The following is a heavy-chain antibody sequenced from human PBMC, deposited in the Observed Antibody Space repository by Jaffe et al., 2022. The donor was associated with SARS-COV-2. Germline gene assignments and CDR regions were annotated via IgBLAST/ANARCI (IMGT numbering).Heavy chain of an antibody. J-gene: IGHJ4*02. D-gene: IGHD3-22*01. CDR2: ISSSSSYI. CDR1: GFTFSSYS. V-gene: IGHV3-21*01. Sequence: EVQLVESGGGLVKPGGSLRLSCAASGFTFSSYSMNWVRQAPGKGLEWVSSISSSSSYIYYADSVKGRFTISRDNAKNSLYLQMNSLRAEDTAVYYCAREEVVITPAFDYWGQGTLVTVSS. CDR3: AREEVVITPAFDY.